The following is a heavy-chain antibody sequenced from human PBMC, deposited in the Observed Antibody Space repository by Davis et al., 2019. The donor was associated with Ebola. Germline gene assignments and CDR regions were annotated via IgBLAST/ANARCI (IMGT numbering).Heavy chain of an antibody. CDR2: IRGSGDGP. D-gene: IGHD2-8*02. CDR1: GFSFGVYA. CDR3: VKDIGWGTDGNFPRGDC. Sequence: GESLKISCAGSGFSFGVYAMSWVRQPPGKGLEWVSAIRGSGDGPFYADSVKGRFTISRDNSENTLYLQMNSLGVEDTAVYYCVKDIGWGTDGNFPRGDCWGRGTLVTVSS. V-gene: IGHV3-23*01. J-gene: IGHJ1*01.